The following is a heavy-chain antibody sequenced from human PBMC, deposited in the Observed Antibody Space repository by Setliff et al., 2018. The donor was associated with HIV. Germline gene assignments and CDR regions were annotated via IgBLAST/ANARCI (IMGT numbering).Heavy chain of an antibody. CDR2: ISYDATRI. CDR1: GFTFSTFA. D-gene: IGHD5-12*01. CDR3: AKDRIRGYSGYDSLSFDYYYMDV. V-gene: IGHV3-30*01. Sequence: GGSLRLSCVASGFTFSTFAMHWVRQAPGKGLEWVSVISYDATRISYADSVKGRFTISRDNSKNTLYLQMNSLRAEDTAVYYCAKDRIRGYSGYDSLSFDYYYMDVWGKGTTVTVSS. J-gene: IGHJ6*03.